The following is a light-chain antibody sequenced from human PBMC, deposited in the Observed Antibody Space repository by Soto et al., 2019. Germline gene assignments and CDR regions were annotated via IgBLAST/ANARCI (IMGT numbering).Light chain of an antibody. J-gene: IGKJ2*01. V-gene: IGKV4-1*01. Sequence: DIVMSQSPNSLAVSLGERATINCKSSQSVLYSSNNKNYLAWYQQKPGQPPKLLIYWASTRESGVPDRFSGSGSGTDFTLTISSLQAEDVAIYYCQRYSSTPYTFGQGTKLEI. CDR3: QRYSSTPYT. CDR2: WAS. CDR1: QSVLYSSNNKNY.